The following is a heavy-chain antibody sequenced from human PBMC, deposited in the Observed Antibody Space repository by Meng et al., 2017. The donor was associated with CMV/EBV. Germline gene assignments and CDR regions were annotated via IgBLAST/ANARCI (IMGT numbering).Heavy chain of an antibody. CDR3: AKDKGYYGSGRFKYYFDY. D-gene: IGHD3-10*01. V-gene: IGHV3-48*04. J-gene: IGHJ4*02. Sequence: GGSLRLSCAASGFSFSGYSMIWVRQAPGKGLEWVSYISLSGPTIYYADSVKGRFTISRDNAKNLLFLQMNSLRAEDTALYYCAKDKGYYGSGRFKYYFDYWGQGTLVTVSS. CDR1: GFSFSGYS. CDR2: ISLSGPTI.